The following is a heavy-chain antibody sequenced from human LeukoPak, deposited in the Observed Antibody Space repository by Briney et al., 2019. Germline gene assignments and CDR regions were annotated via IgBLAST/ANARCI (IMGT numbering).Heavy chain of an antibody. CDR1: GFTFSTHS. Sequence: PGGSLTLSCAASGFTFSTHSMNWVRQAPGKGLEWVSYINHDGNDIYYGESVKGRFTFSRDNAKNSLYLQIHTLRAEDTAVYYCAGDGTGVLPGDAFDIWSQGTMVTVSS. CDR3: AGDGTGVLPGDAFDI. V-gene: IGHV3-21*05. CDR2: INHDGNDI. D-gene: IGHD1-1*01. J-gene: IGHJ3*02.